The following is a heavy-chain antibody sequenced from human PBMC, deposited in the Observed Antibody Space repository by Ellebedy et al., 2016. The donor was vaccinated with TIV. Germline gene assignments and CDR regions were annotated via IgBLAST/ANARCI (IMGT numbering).Heavy chain of an antibody. CDR1: GFTFATNS. V-gene: IGHV3-23*01. J-gene: IGHJ4*02. D-gene: IGHD3-22*01. CDR3: ARGDSGYYDY. CDR2: MNGGSGVT. Sequence: GESLKISXVASGFTFATNSMSWVRQTPGKGLEWVSSMNGGSGVTYYADSVRGRFTISRDNSQSTLYLQLNSLTFEDTSVYHCARGDSGYYDYWGQGTLVTVSS.